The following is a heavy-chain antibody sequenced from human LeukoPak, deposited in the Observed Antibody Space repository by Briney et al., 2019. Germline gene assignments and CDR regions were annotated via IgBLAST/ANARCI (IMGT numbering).Heavy chain of an antibody. Sequence: VASVKVSCKASGYTFTGYYMHWVRQAPGQGLEWMGWINPNSGGTNYAQKFQGRVTMTRDTSISTAYMELSRLRSDDTAVYYCARAWDPYDYGPVGYWGQGTLVTVSS. D-gene: IGHD4-17*01. V-gene: IGHV1-2*02. CDR1: GYTFTGYY. J-gene: IGHJ4*02. CDR2: INPNSGGT. CDR3: ARAWDPYDYGPVGY.